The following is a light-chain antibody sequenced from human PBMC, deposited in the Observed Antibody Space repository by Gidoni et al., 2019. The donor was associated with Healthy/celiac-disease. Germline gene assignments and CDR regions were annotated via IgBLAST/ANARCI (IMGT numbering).Light chain of an antibody. Sequence: EIVLTQSPGTLSLSPGERATLSCRASQSVSSSYLAWYQQKPDQAPRLLIYGASIRATGIPDRFSGSGSGTDFTLTISRLEPEDFAVYYCQQYGSSPPCSFGQGTKLEIK. J-gene: IGKJ2*04. CDR1: QSVSSSY. V-gene: IGKV3-20*01. CDR3: QQYGSSPPCS. CDR2: GAS.